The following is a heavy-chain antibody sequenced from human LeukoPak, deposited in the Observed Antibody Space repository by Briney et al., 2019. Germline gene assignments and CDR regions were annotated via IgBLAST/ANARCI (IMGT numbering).Heavy chain of an antibody. CDR1: GYTFTSHY. CDR2: IDANNGDT. Sequence: ASVKVSCKASGYTFTSHYIHWLRQAPGQGLEWMGWIDANNGDTKSAQKFQGRVTMSRDTSISTAYMDLSSLSPDDAAVYYCARDPSSVTLYFFNYWGQGTLVTVSS. V-gene: IGHV1-2*02. CDR3: ARDPSSVTLYFFNY. J-gene: IGHJ4*02. D-gene: IGHD4-11*01.